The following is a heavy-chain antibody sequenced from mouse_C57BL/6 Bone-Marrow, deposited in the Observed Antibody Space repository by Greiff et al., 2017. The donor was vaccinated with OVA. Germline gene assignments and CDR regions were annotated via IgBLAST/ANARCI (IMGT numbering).Heavy chain of an antibody. CDR3: ARDYDYDVLAY. Sequence: EVLLVESGGGLVKPGGSLKLSCAASGFTFSDYGMHWVRQAPEKGLEWVAYISSGSSTIYYADTVKGRFTLSRDTAKNTLFLQMTSLRSEDTAMYYCARDYDYDVLAYWGQGTLVTVSA. CDR2: ISSGSSTI. V-gene: IGHV5-17*01. J-gene: IGHJ3*01. D-gene: IGHD2-4*01. CDR1: GFTFSDYG.